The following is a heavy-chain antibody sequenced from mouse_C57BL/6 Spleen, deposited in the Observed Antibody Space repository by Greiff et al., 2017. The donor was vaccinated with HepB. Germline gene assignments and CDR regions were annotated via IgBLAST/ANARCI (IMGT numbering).Heavy chain of an antibody. Sequence: EVQLMESGGGLVKPGGSLKLSCAASGFTFSSYAMSWVRQTPEKRLEWVATISDGGSYTYYPDNVKGRFTISRDNAKNNLYLQMSHLKSEDTAMYYCARDAYYVWYFDVWGTGTTVTVSS. V-gene: IGHV5-4*01. CDR2: ISDGGSYT. CDR3: ARDAYYVWYFDV. CDR1: GFTFSSYA. J-gene: IGHJ1*03. D-gene: IGHD1-1*01.